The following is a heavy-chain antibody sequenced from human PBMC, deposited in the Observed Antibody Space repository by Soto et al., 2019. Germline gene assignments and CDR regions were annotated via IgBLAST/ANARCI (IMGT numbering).Heavy chain of an antibody. CDR2: ISGSGGST. D-gene: IGHD3-10*01. Sequence: GGSLRLSCAASGFTFSSYAMSWVRQAPGKGLEWVSAISGSGGSTYYADSVKGRFTISRDNSKNTLYLQMNSLRAEDTAVYYCAKDRTYYYVSGSYLGYWGQGTLVTVSS. J-gene: IGHJ4*02. V-gene: IGHV3-23*01. CDR1: GFTFSSYA. CDR3: AKDRTYYYVSGSYLGY.